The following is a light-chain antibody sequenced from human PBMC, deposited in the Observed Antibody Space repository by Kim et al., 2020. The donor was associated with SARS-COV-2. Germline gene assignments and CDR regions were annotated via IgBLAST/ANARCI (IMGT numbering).Light chain of an antibody. V-gene: IGLV3-19*01. J-gene: IGLJ2*01. CDR1: SLRSYY. Sequence: AMGQTVRITCQGDSLRSYYAIWYQQKPGQAPVLVIYGKNNRHSGIPDRFSGSSSGNTASLTITGAQAEDEADYYCNSRDSSGNHLVFGGGTKLTVL. CDR3: NSRDSSGNHLV. CDR2: GKN.